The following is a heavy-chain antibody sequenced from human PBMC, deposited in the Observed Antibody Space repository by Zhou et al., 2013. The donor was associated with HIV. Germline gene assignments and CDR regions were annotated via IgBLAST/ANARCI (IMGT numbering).Heavy chain of an antibody. Sequence: QVQLVQSGAEVKKPGASVKVSCKASGYTFTGYYMHWVRQAPGQGLEWMGGIIPIFGTANYAQKFQGRVTITADESTSTAYLELSSLRSEDTAVYYCARDQPKPYYYDSRGYYYSGHNWFDPWAREPWSPSPQ. CDR1: GYTFTGYY. CDR2: IIPIFGTA. CDR3: ARDQPKPYYYDSRGYYYSGHNWFDP. V-gene: IGHV1-69*01. J-gene: IGHJ5*02. D-gene: IGHD3-22*01.